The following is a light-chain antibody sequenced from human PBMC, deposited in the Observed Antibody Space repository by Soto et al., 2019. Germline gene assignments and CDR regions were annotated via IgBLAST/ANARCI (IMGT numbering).Light chain of an antibody. CDR1: SSNIGAGYD. Sequence: QAVVTQPPSVSGAPGQRVTISCTGSSSNIGAGYDVHWYQQLPGTAAKLLIYGNSNRPSGVPDRFSGSKSGTSASLAITGLHAEDEADYYCQSYDSSLSGSVIFGGGTKLTLL. V-gene: IGLV1-40*01. CDR3: QSYDSSLSGSVI. J-gene: IGLJ2*01. CDR2: GNS.